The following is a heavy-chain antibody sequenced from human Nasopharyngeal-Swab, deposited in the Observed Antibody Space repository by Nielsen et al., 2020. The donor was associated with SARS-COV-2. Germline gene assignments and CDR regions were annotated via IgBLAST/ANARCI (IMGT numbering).Heavy chain of an antibody. CDR2: ISNSGDYI. CDR1: GFPFSAYR. J-gene: IGHJ6*02. Sequence: GESLKISCAASGFPFSAYRMNWVRQAPGKRLQWVSSISNSGDYISYADSLKGRFAISRDNARNSLYLQMNSLTGDDTAVYYCARDISPYIGYYGMDVWGQGTTVTVSS. V-gene: IGHV3-21*01. D-gene: IGHD5-12*01. CDR3: ARDISPYIGYYGMDV.